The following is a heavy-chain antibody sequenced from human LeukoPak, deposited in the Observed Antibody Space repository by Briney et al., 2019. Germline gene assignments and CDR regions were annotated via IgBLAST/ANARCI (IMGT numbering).Heavy chain of an antibody. V-gene: IGHV3-23*01. D-gene: IGHD1-26*01. CDR3: VKDLGRYRNNCFDY. CDR1: GFTFSSYA. CDR2: ISGSGGGT. Sequence: GGSLRLSCSTSGFTFSSYAMSWVRQAPEKGLEWVSTISGSGGGTYYADSVKGRFTISRDDSKNTLYLQMNSLRAEDTAVYYCVKDLGRYRNNCFDYWGQGTLVTVSS. J-gene: IGHJ4*02.